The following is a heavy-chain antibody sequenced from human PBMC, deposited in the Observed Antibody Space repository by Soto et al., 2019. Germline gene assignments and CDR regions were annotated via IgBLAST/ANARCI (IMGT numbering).Heavy chain of an antibody. CDR3: VYGSGNGGLDY. Sequence: EVQLVESGGGLVQPGGSLRLSCAASGFAFSSHWMTWVRQAPGKGLEWVANIKQDGSEKYYVDSVKGRFTISRDNAKNSLYLQMNSLRAEDTALYYCVYGSGNGGLDYWGQGTLVTVSS. D-gene: IGHD6-25*01. CDR2: IKQDGSEK. CDR1: GFAFSSHW. J-gene: IGHJ4*02. V-gene: IGHV3-7*03.